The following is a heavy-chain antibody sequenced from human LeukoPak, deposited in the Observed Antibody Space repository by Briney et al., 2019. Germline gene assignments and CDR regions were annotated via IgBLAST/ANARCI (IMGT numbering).Heavy chain of an antibody. D-gene: IGHD2-15*01. CDR3: AKDMIGYCSGGSCYSGFDY. V-gene: IGHV3-30*18. Sequence: GGSLRLSCAASGFTFSSYGMHWVRQAPGKGLEWVAVISYDGSNKYYADSVKGRFTISRDNSKNTLYLQMNSLRAEDTAVYYCAKDMIGYCSGGSCYSGFDYWGQGTLVTVSS. CDR1: GFTFSSYG. J-gene: IGHJ4*02. CDR2: ISYDGSNK.